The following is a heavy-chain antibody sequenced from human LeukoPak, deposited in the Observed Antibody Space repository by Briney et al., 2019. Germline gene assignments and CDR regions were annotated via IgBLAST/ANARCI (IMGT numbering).Heavy chain of an antibody. CDR2: ITGDGGST. D-gene: IGHD3-22*01. J-gene: IGHJ4*02. V-gene: IGHV3-64*01. CDR3: ARDGYYYSSSFCAYFEY. CDR1: GFTFSSHA. Sequence: PGGTLTLTCAVSGFTFSSHAWHWVRQPPGKGLEYIAAITGDGGSTYYANSVKGRFTISRDNSKNTLYLQMGSLRAEDMAVYYCARDGYYYSSSFCAYFEYWGQGTLLTVSS.